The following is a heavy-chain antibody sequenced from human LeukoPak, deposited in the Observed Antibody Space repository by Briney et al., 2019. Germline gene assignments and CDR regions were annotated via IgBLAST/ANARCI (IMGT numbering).Heavy chain of an antibody. V-gene: IGHV3-74*01. Sequence: GGSLRLSCAASGFTFSTYWMHWVRQAPGKGLVWVSRISGDGSATIYADSVKGRFTISRDNAENTMYLQTNSLTVEDTAVYYCTRRVSATRWFDPWGQGTLVTVSS. D-gene: IGHD2-15*01. J-gene: IGHJ5*02. CDR2: ISGDGSAT. CDR3: TRRVSATRWFDP. CDR1: GFTFSTYW.